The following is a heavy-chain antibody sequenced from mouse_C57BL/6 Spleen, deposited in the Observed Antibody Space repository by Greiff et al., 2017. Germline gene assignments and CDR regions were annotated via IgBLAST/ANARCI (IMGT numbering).Heavy chain of an antibody. Sequence: QVQLKESGAELARPGASVKLSCKASGYTFTSYGISWVKQRTGQGLEWIGEIYPRSGNTYYNEKFKGKATLTADKSSSTAYMELRSLTSEDSAVYLCAVGAARYFDYWGQGTTLTVSS. CDR3: AVGAARYFDY. J-gene: IGHJ2*01. CDR2: IYPRSGNT. V-gene: IGHV1-81*01. CDR1: GYTFTSYG.